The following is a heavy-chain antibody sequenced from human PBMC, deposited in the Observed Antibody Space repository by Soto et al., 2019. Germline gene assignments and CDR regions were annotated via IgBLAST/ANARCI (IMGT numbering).Heavy chain of an antibody. CDR1: GGTFSSHA. V-gene: IGHV1-69*13. CDR2: IIPMFGTT. Sequence: ASVKVSCKTSGGTFSSHAMNWVRQAPEQGLEWMGGIIPMFGTTNYAQKFKGRVTVSADESTSTAYMELSSLRSEDAAVYYCARAAIHGSSWYFWFDPWGQGTLVTVSS. D-gene: IGHD6-13*01. CDR3: ARAAIHGSSWYFWFDP. J-gene: IGHJ5*02.